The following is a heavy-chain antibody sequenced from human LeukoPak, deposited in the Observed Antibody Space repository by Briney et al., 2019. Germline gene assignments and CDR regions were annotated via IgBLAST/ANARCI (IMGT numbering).Heavy chain of an antibody. J-gene: IGHJ5*02. D-gene: IGHD3-22*01. CDR3: ARDSRGRIDP. V-gene: IGHV4-61*02. CDR2: IYTSGST. Sequence: SETLSLTCTVSGGSISSGSYYWSWNRQPAGKGLEWIGRIYTSGSTNYNPSLKSRVTISVDTSKNQFSLKLSSVTAADTAVYYCARDSRGRIDPWGQGTLVTVSS. CDR1: GGSISSGSYY.